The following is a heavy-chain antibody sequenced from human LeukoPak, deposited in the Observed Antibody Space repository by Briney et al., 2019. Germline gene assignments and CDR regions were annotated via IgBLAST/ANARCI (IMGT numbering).Heavy chain of an antibody. V-gene: IGHV3-53*01. J-gene: IGHJ5*02. CDR1: GFTVSSNY. CDR3: ARYDYGDCWFDP. Sequence: GGSLRLSCAASGFTVSSNYMSWVRQAPGKGLEWVSVIYSGGSTYYADSVKGRFTISRDNSKNTLYLQMNSLRAEDTAVYYCARYDYGDCWFDPWGQGTLVTVSS. CDR2: IYSGGST. D-gene: IGHD4-17*01.